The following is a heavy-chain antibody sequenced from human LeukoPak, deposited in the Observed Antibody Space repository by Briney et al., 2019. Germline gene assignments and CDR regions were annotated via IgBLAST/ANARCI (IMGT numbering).Heavy chain of an antibody. Sequence: ASVKVSCKASGYTFTTYDINWVRQATGQGLERMGWMNPNSGNTGYAQKFQGRVTMTRNTSISTAYMELRSLRSEDTAVYYCARGPNKSDGGNSGSAWFDPWGQGTLVTVSS. J-gene: IGHJ5*02. CDR1: GYTFTTYD. CDR3: ARGPNKSDGGNSGSAWFDP. CDR2: MNPNSGNT. D-gene: IGHD4-23*01. V-gene: IGHV1-8*01.